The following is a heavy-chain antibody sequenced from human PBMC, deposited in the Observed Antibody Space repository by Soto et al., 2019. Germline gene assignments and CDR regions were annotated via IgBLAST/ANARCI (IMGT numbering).Heavy chain of an antibody. Sequence: ASVKVSCKASGYTFTTYPIHWVRQAPGQGLEWMGWINPANGDRDFLQKFQGRVTITRDTSASTAYMELSSLTSEDTAVYYCARKDYYRSGLYYFAYWGQGTLVTVSS. D-gene: IGHD3-10*01. CDR2: INPANGDR. CDR3: ARKDYYRSGLYYFAY. J-gene: IGHJ4*02. CDR1: GYTFTTYP. V-gene: IGHV1-3*01.